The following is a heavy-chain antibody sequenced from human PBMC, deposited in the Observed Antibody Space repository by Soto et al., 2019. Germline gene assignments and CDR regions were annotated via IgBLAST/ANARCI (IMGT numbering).Heavy chain of an antibody. D-gene: IGHD3-10*01. V-gene: IGHV4-4*02. J-gene: IGHJ5*02. CDR3: AKGVYGSGSPNWFDP. Sequence: PSETLSLTCAVSGGSISSGYWWSWVRQPPGKGLEWIGEIYHSGSTNYNPSLKSRVTISLDKSKNQFSLNLSSVTAADTAVYYCAKGVYGSGSPNWFDPWGQGTLVTVYS. CDR2: IYHSGST. CDR1: GGSISSGYW.